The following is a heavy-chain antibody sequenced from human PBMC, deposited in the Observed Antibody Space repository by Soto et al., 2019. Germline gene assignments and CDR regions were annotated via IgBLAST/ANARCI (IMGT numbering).Heavy chain of an antibody. Sequence: GASVKVSCKASGGTFSSYAISWVRQAPGQGLEWMGGIIPIFGTANYAQKFQGRVTITADESTSTAYMELGSLRSEDTAVYYCASSNFWSGYYTGSDYYYGMDVWGQGTTVTVSS. V-gene: IGHV1-69*13. J-gene: IGHJ6*02. D-gene: IGHD3-3*01. CDR1: GGTFSSYA. CDR2: IIPIFGTA. CDR3: ASSNFWSGYYTGSDYYYGMDV.